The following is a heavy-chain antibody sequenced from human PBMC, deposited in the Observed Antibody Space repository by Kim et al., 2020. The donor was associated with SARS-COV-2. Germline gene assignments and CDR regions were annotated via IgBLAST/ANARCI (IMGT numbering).Heavy chain of an antibody. J-gene: IGHJ6*02. Sequence: YSPSLQDKVTISADKAISTAYLQWRSLKVSDTAMYYCARHRDYGYGMDVWGQGTTVTVSS. CDR3: ARHRDYGYGMDV. V-gene: IGHV5-51*01. D-gene: IGHD4-17*01.